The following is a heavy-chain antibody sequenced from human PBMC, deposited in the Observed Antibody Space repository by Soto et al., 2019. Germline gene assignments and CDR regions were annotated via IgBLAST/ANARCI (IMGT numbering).Heavy chain of an antibody. Sequence: PGGSLRLSCAASGLTISNNYMTWVRQAPGKGLKWVSVIDSGGDTNYADSVKGRFTISRDNSKNTLYLQMNSLRAEDTAVYYCARARGGYYYYGMDVWGQGTTVTVSS. J-gene: IGHJ6*02. CDR2: IDSGGDT. D-gene: IGHD6-6*01. CDR1: GLTISNNY. CDR3: ARARGGYYYYGMDV. V-gene: IGHV3-66*02.